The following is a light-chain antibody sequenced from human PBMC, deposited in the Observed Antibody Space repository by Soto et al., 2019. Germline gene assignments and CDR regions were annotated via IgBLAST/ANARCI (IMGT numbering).Light chain of an antibody. J-gene: IGLJ1*01. Sequence: QSVMTQPPSVSAAPGQKVTISCSGSSSNIGGNSVSWYQQLPGTAPKLLIYDDDKRPSGIPDRFSGSKSGTSATLGITGFRTGDEADYYCGSWDSSLSAYVFGTGTKLPVL. CDR3: GSWDSSLSAYV. CDR1: SSNIGGNS. V-gene: IGLV1-51*01. CDR2: DDD.